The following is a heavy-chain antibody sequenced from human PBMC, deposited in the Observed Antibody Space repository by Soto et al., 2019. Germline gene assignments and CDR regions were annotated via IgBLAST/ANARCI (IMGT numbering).Heavy chain of an antibody. J-gene: IGHJ4*02. CDR2: ISYDGSNK. Sequence: QVQLVESGGGMVQPGRSLRLSCAASGFTFSSYGMHWVRQAPGKGLEWVAVISYDGSNKYYADSVKGRFTISRDNSKNTLYLQMNSLRAEDTAVYYCAKDRDGYNLDYWGQGTLVTVSS. CDR1: GFTFSSYG. D-gene: IGHD5-12*01. V-gene: IGHV3-30*18. CDR3: AKDRDGYNLDY.